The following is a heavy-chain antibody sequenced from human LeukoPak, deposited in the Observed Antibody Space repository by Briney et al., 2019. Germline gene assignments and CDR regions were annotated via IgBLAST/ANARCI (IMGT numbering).Heavy chain of an antibody. V-gene: IGHV4-34*01. CDR3: ARGLQIAFSV. Sequence: SETLSLTCAVYGGSFSGYYWSWIRQPPGKGLEWIGEINHSGSTNYNPSLKSRVTISVDTSKNQFSLKLSSVTAADTAVYYCARGLQIAFSVWGQGTTVTVSS. CDR1: GGSFSGYY. D-gene: IGHD3-16*01. CDR2: INHSGST. J-gene: IGHJ6*02.